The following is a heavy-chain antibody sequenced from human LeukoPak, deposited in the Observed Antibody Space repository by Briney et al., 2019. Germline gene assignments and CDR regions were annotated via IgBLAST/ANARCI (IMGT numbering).Heavy chain of an antibody. CDR2: IWYDGSNK. V-gene: IGHV3-33*01. J-gene: IGHJ4*02. CDR3: ARDTSGYSGYDSGFDY. D-gene: IGHD5-12*01. CDR1: GFTFSSYG. Sequence: GRSLRLSWAASGFTFSSYGMHWVRQAPGKGLEWVAVIWYDGSNKYYADSVKGRFTISRDNSKNTLYLQMSSLRAEDTAVYYCARDTSGYSGYDSGFDYWGQGTLVTVSS.